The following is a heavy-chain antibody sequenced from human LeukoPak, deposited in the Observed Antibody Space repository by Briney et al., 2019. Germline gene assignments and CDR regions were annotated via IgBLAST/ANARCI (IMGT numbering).Heavy chain of an antibody. Sequence: SQTLSLTCTVSGGSISSGSYYWSWIRQPAGKGLGWIGRTYTSGSTNYNPSLKSRVTISVDTSKNQFSLKLTSVTAADTAVYYCGSRRTAMFGVIKGPIDYWGQGTLVTVSS. CDR1: GGSISSGSYY. D-gene: IGHD3-3*01. CDR3: GSRRTAMFGVIKGPIDY. V-gene: IGHV4-61*02. J-gene: IGHJ4*02. CDR2: TYTSGST.